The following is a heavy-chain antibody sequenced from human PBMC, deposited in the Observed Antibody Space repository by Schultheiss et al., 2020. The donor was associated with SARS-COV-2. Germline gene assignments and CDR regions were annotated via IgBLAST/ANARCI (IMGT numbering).Heavy chain of an antibody. CDR1: GGSISSSSYY. CDR2: IYYSGST. Sequence: SETLSLTCTVSGGSISSSSYYWGWIRQPPGKGLEWIGSIYYSGSTYYNPSLMSRVTISVDTSKNQFSLKLSSVTAADTAVYYCARHNYDFWGGYYHSVIDYWGQGTLVTVSS. D-gene: IGHD3-3*01. CDR3: ARHNYDFWGGYYHSVIDY. J-gene: IGHJ4*02. V-gene: IGHV4-39*01.